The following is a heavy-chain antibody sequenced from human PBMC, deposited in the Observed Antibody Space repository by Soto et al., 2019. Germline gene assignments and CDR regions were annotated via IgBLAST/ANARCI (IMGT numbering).Heavy chain of an antibody. CDR3: ASVYSGYDWPYYYFDY. CDR2: INHSGST. J-gene: IGHJ4*02. V-gene: IGHV4-34*01. D-gene: IGHD5-12*01. Sequence: SQTLSLTCAVYGGSFSGYYWSWIRQPPGKGLEWIGEINHSGSTNYNPSLKSRVTISVDTSKNQFSLKLSSVTAADTAVYYCASVYSGYDWPYYYFDYWGQGTLVTVSS. CDR1: GGSFSGYY.